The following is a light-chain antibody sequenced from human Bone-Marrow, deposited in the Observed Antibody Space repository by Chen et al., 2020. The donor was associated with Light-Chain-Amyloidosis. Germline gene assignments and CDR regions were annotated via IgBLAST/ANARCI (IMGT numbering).Light chain of an antibody. CDR2: RDT. Sequence: SYELTQPPSVSVSPGQTARITCSGDDLPTKYAYWYQQKPGQAPLLVIHRDTERPSGISARFSGSSSGTTSTLTISGVQAEDEADYHCQSADSSGTYEVIFGGETKLTVL. J-gene: IGLJ2*01. CDR3: QSADSSGTYEVI. CDR1: DLPTKY. V-gene: IGLV3-25*03.